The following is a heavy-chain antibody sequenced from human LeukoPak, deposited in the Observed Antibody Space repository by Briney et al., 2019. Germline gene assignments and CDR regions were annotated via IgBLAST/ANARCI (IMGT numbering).Heavy chain of an antibody. V-gene: IGHV3-48*02. J-gene: IGHJ4*02. D-gene: IGHD7-27*01. CDR3: ARESYWGSSGNGFAL. CDR2: IDRTSSNI. Sequence: PGGSLRLSCSASGFTFTAYSMNWFRLAPGRGLQWVSYIDRTSSNIYYADSVKGRFSISRDNAKNSLYLQMNSLRDEDTAVYYCARESYWGSSGNGFALWGQRTLVTVSS. CDR1: GFTFTAYS.